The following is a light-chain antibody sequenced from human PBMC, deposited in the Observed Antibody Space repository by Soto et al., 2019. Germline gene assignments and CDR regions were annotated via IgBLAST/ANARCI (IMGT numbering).Light chain of an antibody. Sequence: QSALTQPASVSGSPGQSITISCAGTSSDVGGSHYVSWYQQHPGKAPKLMIYDVYNRPSGISNRVSGSKSGNTASLTISGLQAEDEADYYCSSHSSSGTLEVFGAGTQLTVL. J-gene: IGLJ2*01. CDR2: DVY. CDR3: SSHSSSGTLEV. V-gene: IGLV2-14*03. CDR1: SSDVGGSHY.